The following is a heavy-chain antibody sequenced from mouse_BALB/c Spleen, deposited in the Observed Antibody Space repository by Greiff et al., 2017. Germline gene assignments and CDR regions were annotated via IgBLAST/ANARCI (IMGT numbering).Heavy chain of an antibody. CDR1: GYSITSDYA. Sequence: EVKLVESGPGLVKPSQSLSLTCTVTGYSITSDYAWNWIRQFPGNKLEWMGYISYSGSTSYNPSLKSRISITRDTSKNQFFLQLNSVTTEDTATYYCARSRTGSLYWYFDVWGAGTTVTVSS. J-gene: IGHJ1*01. CDR3: ARSRTGSLYWYFDV. CDR2: ISYSGST. V-gene: IGHV3-2*02.